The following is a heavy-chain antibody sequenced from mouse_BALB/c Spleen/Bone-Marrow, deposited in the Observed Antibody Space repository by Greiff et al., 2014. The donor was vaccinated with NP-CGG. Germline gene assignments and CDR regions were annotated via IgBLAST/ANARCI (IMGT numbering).Heavy chain of an antibody. J-gene: IGHJ2*01. V-gene: IGHV5-17*02. CDR1: GFTFSSFG. CDR3: ATGTRDY. Sequence: EVKLMESGGGLVQPGGSRKLSCAASGFTFSSFGMHWVRQAPEKGLEWVAYISSGSSTIYYADTEKGRFTISRDNPKNTLFLQMTSLRSEDTAMYYCATGTRDYWGQGTTLTVSS. D-gene: IGHD4-1*01. CDR2: ISSGSSTI.